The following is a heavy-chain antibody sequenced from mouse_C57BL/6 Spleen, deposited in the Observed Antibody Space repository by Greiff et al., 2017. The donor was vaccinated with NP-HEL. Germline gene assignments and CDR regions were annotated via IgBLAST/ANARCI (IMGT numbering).Heavy chain of an antibody. CDR1: GFTFSSYA. CDR3: ARDYYGSSYSSGWYFDV. D-gene: IGHD1-1*01. Sequence: EVQLVESGGGLVKPGGSLKLSCAASGFTFSSYAMSWVRQTPEKRLEWVATISDGGSYTYYPDNVKGRFTISRDNAKNNLYLQMSHLKSEDTAMYYCARDYYGSSYSSGWYFDVWGTGTTVTVSS. CDR2: ISDGGSYT. V-gene: IGHV5-4*01. J-gene: IGHJ1*03.